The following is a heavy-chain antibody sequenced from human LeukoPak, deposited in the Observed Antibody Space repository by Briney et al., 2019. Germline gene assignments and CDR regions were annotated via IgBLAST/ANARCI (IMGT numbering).Heavy chain of an antibody. J-gene: IGHJ4*02. D-gene: IGHD3-22*01. Sequence: SETLSLTCNVSGGSVSRSNYYWTWIRQPPGKGLEWIGYMYYSGSTYYNPSLKSRVTISIDTSKNQFSLKLSSVTAADTAIYYCARENPSGYYNRPIDYWGQGTLVTVSS. CDR3: ARENPSGYYNRPIDY. V-gene: IGHV4-61*01. CDR2: MYYSGST. CDR1: GGSVSRSNYY.